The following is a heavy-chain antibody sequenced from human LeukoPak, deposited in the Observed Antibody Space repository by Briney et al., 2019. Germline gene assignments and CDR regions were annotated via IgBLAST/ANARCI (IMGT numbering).Heavy chain of an antibody. J-gene: IGHJ4*02. CDR3: ARDTRGESDY. CDR1: GFTFSSYS. Sequence: PGGSLRLFCAVSGFTFSSYSMNWVRQAPGKGLEWISYISSSSDTIYYADSVKGRFTISRDNAKNSLYLQMNSLRAEDTAVYYCARDTRGESDYWGQGTLVTVSS. V-gene: IGHV3-48*04. CDR2: ISSSSDTI. D-gene: IGHD2-2*01.